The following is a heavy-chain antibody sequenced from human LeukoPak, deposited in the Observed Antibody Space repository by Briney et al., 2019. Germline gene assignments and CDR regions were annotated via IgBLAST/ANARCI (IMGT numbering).Heavy chain of an antibody. CDR2: IYSGGST. Sequence: GGSLRLSCVASGFSVSSNYMSWVRQAPGKGLEWVSVIYSGGSTYYADSVKGRFTISRDNSKNTLYLQMNSLRAEDTAVYYCAKSGGSYTSFHWGQGTLVTVSS. V-gene: IGHV3-53*01. J-gene: IGHJ4*02. CDR1: GFSVSSNY. D-gene: IGHD1-26*01. CDR3: AKSGGSYTSFH.